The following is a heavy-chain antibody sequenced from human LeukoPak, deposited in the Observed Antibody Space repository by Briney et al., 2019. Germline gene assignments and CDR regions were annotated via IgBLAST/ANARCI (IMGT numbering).Heavy chain of an antibody. CDR2: IRSKAYGGTT. Sequence: GGSLRLSCAASGFTFSNAWMSWFRQAPGKGLEWVGFIRSKAYGGTTEYAASVKGRFTISRDDSKSIAYLQMNSLKTEDTAVYYCTRDRVRYYDSSVSDAFDIWGQGTMVTVSS. CDR1: GFTFSNAW. CDR3: TRDRVRYYDSSVSDAFDI. J-gene: IGHJ3*02. V-gene: IGHV3-49*03. D-gene: IGHD3-22*01.